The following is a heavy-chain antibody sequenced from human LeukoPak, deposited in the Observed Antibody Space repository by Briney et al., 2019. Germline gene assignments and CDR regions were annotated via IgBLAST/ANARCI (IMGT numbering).Heavy chain of an antibody. J-gene: IGHJ4*02. CDR3: ARDLASAVADY. CDR2: VSSSSSYM. CDR1: GFTFSSYS. Sequence: PGGSLRLSCAASGFTFSSYSMNWVRQAPGEGREWVSSVSSSSSYMYYADSVKGLFTISRDNAKNSLYLQMNSLRAEDTAVYYCARDLASAVADYWGQGTLVTVSS. D-gene: IGHD6-19*01. V-gene: IGHV3-21*01.